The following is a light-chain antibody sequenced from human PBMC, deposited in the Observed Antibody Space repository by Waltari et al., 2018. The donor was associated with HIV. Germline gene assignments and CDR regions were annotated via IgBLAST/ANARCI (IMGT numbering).Light chain of an antibody. J-gene: IGLJ1*01. CDR2: INN. V-gene: IGLV1-44*01. Sequence: QSVLTQPPSASGTPGQRVSISCSGSSSHIGSNPVNWYQQIPGTAPKLLIFINNQRPSGVPDRFSGSKSGTSASLAISGLQSEDEADYYCAAWDDRLSGYVFGTGTKVTV. CDR3: AAWDDRLSGYV. CDR1: SSHIGSNP.